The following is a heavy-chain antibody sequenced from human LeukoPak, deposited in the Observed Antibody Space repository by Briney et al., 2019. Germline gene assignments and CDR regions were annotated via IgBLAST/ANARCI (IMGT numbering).Heavy chain of an antibody. CDR2: VHYSGST. V-gene: IGHV4-61*01. Sequence: PSETLSLTCTVSGGSFSSGSYYWSWIRQPPGKGLEWIGYVHYSGSTNYNPSLKSRATISVDTSKSQFSLKLSSVTAADTAIYYCARGYSSSWYYFDYWGQGTLVTVSS. CDR1: GGSFSSGSYY. D-gene: IGHD6-13*01. J-gene: IGHJ4*02. CDR3: ARGYSSSWYYFDY.